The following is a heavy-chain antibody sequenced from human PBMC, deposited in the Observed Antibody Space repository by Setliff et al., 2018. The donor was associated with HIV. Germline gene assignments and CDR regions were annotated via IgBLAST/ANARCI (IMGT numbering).Heavy chain of an antibody. Sequence: GGSLRLSCAASGFSFSTYGMHWVRQTPGKGLEWVAFIQSDGSNKYYGDSVKGRFTISRDNFKNTQYLQMNNLRPEDTAVYYCVKGRSGSYHWWGQGTLVTVSS. CDR3: VKGRSGSYHW. CDR2: IQSDGSNK. D-gene: IGHD1-26*01. CDR1: GFSFSTYG. J-gene: IGHJ4*02. V-gene: IGHV3-30*02.